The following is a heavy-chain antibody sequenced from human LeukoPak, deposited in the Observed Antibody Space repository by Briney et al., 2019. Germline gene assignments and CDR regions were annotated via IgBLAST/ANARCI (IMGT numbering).Heavy chain of an antibody. J-gene: IGHJ4*02. CDR2: INPSGGST. D-gene: IGHD3-3*01. CDR1: GYTFTSYY. Sequence: ASVKVSCKASGYTFTSYYMHWVRQAPGQGLEWMGIINPSGGSTSYAQKFQGRVTMTRDTSTRTVYMELSSLRSEDTAVYYCARGSRGISYYDFWSGYFSSTDDYWGQGTLVTVSS. V-gene: IGHV1-46*01. CDR3: ARGSRGISYYDFWSGYFSSTDDY.